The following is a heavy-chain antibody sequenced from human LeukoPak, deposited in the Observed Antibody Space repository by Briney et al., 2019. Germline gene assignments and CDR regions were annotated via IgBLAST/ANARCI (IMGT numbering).Heavy chain of an antibody. Sequence: GGSLRLSCAASGFTFSSYGMHWVRQAPGKGLEWVAFIRYDGSNKYYADSVKGRFTISRDNAKNSLSLQVNSLRAEDTAVYYCRKDGGNGSSPGCYGPSYGRDAGAKGPTATASS. CDR3: RKDGGNGSSPGCYGPSYGRDA. J-gene: IGHJ6*04. D-gene: IGHD2-2*01. V-gene: IGHV3-30*02. CDR1: GFTFSSYG. CDR2: IRYDGSNK.